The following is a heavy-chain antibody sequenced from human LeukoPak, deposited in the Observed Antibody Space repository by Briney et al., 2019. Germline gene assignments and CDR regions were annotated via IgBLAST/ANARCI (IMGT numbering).Heavy chain of an antibody. J-gene: IGHJ4*02. CDR2: IYYSGST. CDR3: ARTYYDYVWGSYRYHPFDY. Sequence: SETLSLTCTASGGSISSYYWSWIRQPPGKGLEWIGYIYYSGSTNYNPSLKSRVTISVDTSKNQFSLKLSSVTAADTAVYYCARTYYDYVWGSYRYHPFDYWGQGTLVTVSS. CDR1: GGSISSYY. V-gene: IGHV4-59*01. D-gene: IGHD3-16*02.